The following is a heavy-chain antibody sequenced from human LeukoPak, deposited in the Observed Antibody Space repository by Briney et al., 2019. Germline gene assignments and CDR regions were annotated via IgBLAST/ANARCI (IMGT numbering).Heavy chain of an antibody. CDR1: GGSISSYY. CDR2: IYYSGST. V-gene: IGHV4-59*01. D-gene: IGHD3-10*01. Sequence: SETLSLTCTVSGGSISSYYWSWIRQPPGKGLEWIGYIYYSGSTNYNPSLKSRVTMSVDTSKNQFSLRLSSVTAADTAVYYCARLGNFGEFFDYWGQGTLVTVSS. J-gene: IGHJ4*02. CDR3: ARLGNFGEFFDY.